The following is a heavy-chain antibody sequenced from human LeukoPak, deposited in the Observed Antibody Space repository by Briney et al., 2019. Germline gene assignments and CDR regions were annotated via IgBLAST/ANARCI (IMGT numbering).Heavy chain of an antibody. J-gene: IGHJ4*02. CDR2: ISGSGGST. D-gene: IGHD6-13*01. V-gene: IGHV3-23*01. Sequence: QTGGTLRLSCAASGFPFSTYGMTWVRQAPGKGLEWVSAISGSGGSTYYADSVKGRFTISRDNSKNTLYLQMNSLRAEDTALYYCAKTGGIAAAHWGQGTLVTVSS. CDR3: AKTGGIAAAH. CDR1: GFPFSTYG.